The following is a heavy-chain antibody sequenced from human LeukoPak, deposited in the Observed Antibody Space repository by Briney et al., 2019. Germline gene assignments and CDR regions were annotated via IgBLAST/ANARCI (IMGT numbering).Heavy chain of an antibody. D-gene: IGHD1-20*01. CDR3: ATNNWNQYYFDY. CDR2: MNPNSGNT. V-gene: IGHV1-8*03. CDR1: GYTFTSYD. J-gene: IGHJ4*02. Sequence: ASVKVSCKASGYTFTSYDIDWVRQATGQGLEWMGWMNPNSGNTGYAQKFQGRVTITRNTSISTAYMELSSLRSDDTAVYYCATNNWNQYYFDYWGQGTLVTVSS.